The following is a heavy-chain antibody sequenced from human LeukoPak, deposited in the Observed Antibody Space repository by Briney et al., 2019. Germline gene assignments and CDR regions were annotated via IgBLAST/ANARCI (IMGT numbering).Heavy chain of an antibody. J-gene: IGHJ4*02. V-gene: IGHV1-69*05. CDR1: GGTFSTYS. CDR3: ARGKDTVTATYLDH. D-gene: IGHD2-21*02. CDR2: IIPVFGTT. Sequence: ASVKVSCKASGGTFSTYSINWVRQAPGQGLEWIGGIIPVFGTTNHIQKFQGRVTITTDESTGTAYMELRGLRSEDTAVYYCARGKDTVTATYLDHWGQGTLVTVSS.